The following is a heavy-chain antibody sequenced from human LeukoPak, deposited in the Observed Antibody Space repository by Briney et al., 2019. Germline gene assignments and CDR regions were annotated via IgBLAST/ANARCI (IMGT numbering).Heavy chain of an antibody. V-gene: IGHV1-18*01. CDR1: GYAFTSYG. J-gene: IGHJ6*04. CDR2: ISAYNGNT. D-gene: IGHD2-2*01. Sequence: ASVKVSCKASGYAFTSYGINWVRQAPGQGLEWMGWISAYNGNTNYAQKLQGRVTITTDESTSTAYMELSSLRSEDTAVYYCARDRSSTVGSMDVWGKGTTVTVSS. CDR3: ARDRSSTVGSMDV.